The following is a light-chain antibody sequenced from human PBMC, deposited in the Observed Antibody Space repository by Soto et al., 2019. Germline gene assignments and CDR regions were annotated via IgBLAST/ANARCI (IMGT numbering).Light chain of an antibody. CDR1: QSVSSY. J-gene: IGKJ1*01. Sequence: EIVLTQSPATLSLSPGERAALSCRASQSVSSYLAWYQQKPGQAPRLLIYDASNRATGIPARFSGSGSGTDFTLTISSLEPEDFALYYCQQYGTSPWTFDQGTKVEIK. V-gene: IGKV3-11*01. CDR2: DAS. CDR3: QQYGTSPWT.